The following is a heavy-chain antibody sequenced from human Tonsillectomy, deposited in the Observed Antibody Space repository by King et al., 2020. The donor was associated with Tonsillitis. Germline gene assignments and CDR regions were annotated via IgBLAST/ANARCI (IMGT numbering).Heavy chain of an antibody. J-gene: IGHJ5*02. CDR2: ITSSSSHT. V-gene: IGHV3-11*05. Sequence: VQLVESGAGLVKPGGSLRLSCTASGFTFSDYYMSWIRQAPGKGLEWLSYITSSSSHTNYADSVKGRFTISRDNAKNSLFLQMSSLRAEDTAVYYCAGVDPYHNWFDPWGQGTLVTVSS. CDR3: AGVDPYHNWFDP. CDR1: GFTFSDYY.